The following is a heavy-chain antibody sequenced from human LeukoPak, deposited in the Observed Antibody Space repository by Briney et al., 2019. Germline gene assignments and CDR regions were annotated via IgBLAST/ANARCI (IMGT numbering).Heavy chain of an antibody. CDR3: VKTRGRGLLGAPFDI. D-gene: IGHD1-26*01. CDR2: VNWNSGSI. V-gene: IGHV3-9*01. CDR1: GFSFDYYA. Sequence: GGSLRLSCAASGFSFDYYAMHWLRQAPGKGREGVSGVNWNSGSIVYADSVKGGLTISRDKAKNYLYLQMNGLRAEETDLYYCVKTRGRGLLGAPFDIWGQGTMVTVSS. J-gene: IGHJ3*02.